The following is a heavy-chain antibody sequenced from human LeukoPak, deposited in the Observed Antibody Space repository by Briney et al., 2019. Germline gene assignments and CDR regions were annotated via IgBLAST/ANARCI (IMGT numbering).Heavy chain of an antibody. CDR3: ARMDCSSTSCYGLGVWFDP. D-gene: IGHD2-2*01. Sequence: SETLSLTCTVSGGSISSYYWSWIRQPPGKGLGWIGYIYYSESTNYNPSLKSRVTISVDTSKNQFSLKLSSVTAADTAVYYCARMDCSSTSCYGLGVWFDPWGQGTLVTVSS. CDR2: IYYSEST. J-gene: IGHJ5*02. V-gene: IGHV4-59*01. CDR1: GGSISSYY.